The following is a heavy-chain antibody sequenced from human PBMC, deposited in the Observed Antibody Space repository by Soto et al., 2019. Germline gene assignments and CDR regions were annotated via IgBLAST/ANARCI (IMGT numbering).Heavy chain of an antibody. V-gene: IGHV3-30*18. CDR3: AKVRFDY. CDR2: ISYDGSNK. J-gene: IGHJ4*02. CDR1: GFTFSSYG. Sequence: GGSLRLSCAASGFTFSSYGMHWVRQAPGKGLEWVAVISYDGSNKYYADSVKGRFTISRDNSKNTLYLQMNSLRAEDTAVYYCAKVRFDYWGQGTLVTVSS.